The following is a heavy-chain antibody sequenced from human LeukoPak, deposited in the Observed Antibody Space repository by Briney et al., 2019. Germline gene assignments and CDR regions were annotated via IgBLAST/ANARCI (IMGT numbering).Heavy chain of an antibody. D-gene: IGHD6-13*01. V-gene: IGHV5-51*01. J-gene: IGHJ4*02. CDR2: IYPHDSDI. Sequence: GESLKISCKASGYSFTSYLIGWVRQIPGKGLEWTGIIYPHDSDIRYSPSFQGQVTISADKTISSAHLQWSSLKASDTAMYYCARSDRVAAGTATYDYWGQGTLVTVSS. CDR3: ARSDRVAAGTATYDY. CDR1: GYSFTSYL.